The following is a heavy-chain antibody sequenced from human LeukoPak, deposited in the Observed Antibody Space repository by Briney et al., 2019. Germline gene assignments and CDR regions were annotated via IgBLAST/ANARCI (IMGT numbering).Heavy chain of an antibody. CDR2: ISTYNGNT. CDR3: ARGAGRDFWSGYYSY. J-gene: IGHJ4*02. D-gene: IGHD3-3*01. Sequence: GASVKVSCKASGYTFNIFGITWVRQAPGQGLEWTGWISTYNGNTNYPQKFQGRVTMTTDTSTSTAYMELSSLGFDDTAVYYCARGAGRDFWSGYYSYWGQGTPVTVSS. V-gene: IGHV1-18*01. CDR1: GYTFNIFG.